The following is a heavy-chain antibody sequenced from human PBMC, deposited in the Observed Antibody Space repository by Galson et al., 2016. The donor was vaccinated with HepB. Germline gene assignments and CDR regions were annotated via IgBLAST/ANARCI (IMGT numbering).Heavy chain of an antibody. CDR3: ARGGPFARFDY. D-gene: IGHD3-16*01. Sequence: SLRLSCAASGFSFSTXXMHXXXQAXXXGLXXVSXXXSAXXXYXXXSVXXRFTVSRENAKNSLYXQMERXRAEDTAVXXCARGGPFARFDYWXQGTLVXXSS. CDR2: XXSAXXX. J-gene: IGHJ4*02. V-gene: IGHV3-13*01. CDR1: GFSFSTXX.